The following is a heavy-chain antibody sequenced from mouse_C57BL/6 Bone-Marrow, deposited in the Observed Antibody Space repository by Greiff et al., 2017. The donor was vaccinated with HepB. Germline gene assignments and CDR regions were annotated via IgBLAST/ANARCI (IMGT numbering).Heavy chain of an antibody. CDR1: GFTFSDYY. CDR2: ISNGGGST. Sequence: EVKLMESGGGLVQPGGSLKLSCAASGFTFSDYYMYWVRQTPEKRLEWVAYISNGGGSTYYPDTVKGRFTISRDNAKNTLYLQMSRLKSEDTAMYYCARHYEYDGGFDYWGQGTTLTVSS. D-gene: IGHD2-4*01. V-gene: IGHV5-12*01. J-gene: IGHJ2*01. CDR3: ARHYEYDGGFDY.